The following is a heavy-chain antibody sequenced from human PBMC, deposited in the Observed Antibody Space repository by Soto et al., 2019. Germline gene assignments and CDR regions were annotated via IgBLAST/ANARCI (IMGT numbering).Heavy chain of an antibody. CDR3: AKEDGGSYSWFDP. J-gene: IGHJ5*02. CDR1: GFTFSSYA. CDR2: ISGSGGST. V-gene: IGHV3-23*01. Sequence: EVQLLESGGGLVQPGGSLRLSCAASGFTFSSYAMSWVRQAPGKGLEWVSTISGSGGSTYYADSVKGRFTISRDNSKTTLYLQMKSLRAEDTAVYYCAKEDGGSYSWFDPWGQGTLVTVSS. D-gene: IGHD3-10*01.